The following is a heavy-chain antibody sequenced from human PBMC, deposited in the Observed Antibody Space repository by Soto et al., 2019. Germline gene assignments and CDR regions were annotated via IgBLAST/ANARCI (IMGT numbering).Heavy chain of an antibody. CDR1: GFTVSSNY. Sequence: EVQLVETGGGLLQPGGSLRLSCAASGFTVSSNYMSWVRQAPGKGLEWVSVIYSGGSTYYADSVKGRFTISRDNSKNTLYLQMNRLRAEDTAVYYCARVLDYYDSSGYYIWGRGTLVTVSS. D-gene: IGHD3-22*01. CDR3: ARVLDYYDSSGYYI. CDR2: IYSGGST. J-gene: IGHJ2*01. V-gene: IGHV3-53*02.